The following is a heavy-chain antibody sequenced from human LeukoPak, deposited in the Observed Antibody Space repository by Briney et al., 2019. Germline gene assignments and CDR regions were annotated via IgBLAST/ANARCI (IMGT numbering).Heavy chain of an antibody. CDR3: ARGNNYDSSYYYYYYYYMDV. Sequence: SETLSLTCAVYGGSFSGYYWSWIRQPPGKGLEWIGEINHSGSTNYNPSLKSRVTISVDTSKNQFSLKLSSVTAADTAVYYCARGNNYDSSYYYYYYYYMDVWGKGTTVTVSS. V-gene: IGHV4-34*01. D-gene: IGHD3-22*01. CDR2: INHSGST. J-gene: IGHJ6*03. CDR1: GGSFSGYY.